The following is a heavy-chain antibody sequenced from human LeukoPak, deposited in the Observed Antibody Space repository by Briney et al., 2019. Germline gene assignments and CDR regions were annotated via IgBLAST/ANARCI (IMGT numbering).Heavy chain of an antibody. CDR1: GGSISSSSYY. CDR2: IYYSGST. CDR3: AREVTTIGPNWFDP. J-gene: IGHJ5*02. Sequence: PSETLSLTCTVSGGSISSSSYYWGWIRQPPGKGLEWIGSIYYSGSTYYNPSLKSRVTISVDTSKNQFSLKLSSVTAADTAVYYCAREVTTIGPNWFDPWGQGTLVTVSS. V-gene: IGHV4-39*07. D-gene: IGHD5-12*01.